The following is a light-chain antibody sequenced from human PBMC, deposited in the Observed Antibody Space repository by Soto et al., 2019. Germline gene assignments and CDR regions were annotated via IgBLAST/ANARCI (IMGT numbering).Light chain of an antibody. CDR1: QSVSSSY. CDR3: QQYSSSPRT. CDR2: DAS. Sequence: EMVLTQSPGTLSLSLGERATLSCRASQSVSSSYLAWYQQKVGQAPRLLIYDASNRATGVPDRFSGSGSGTDFSLTISRLEPEDFAVYHCQQYSSSPRTFGQGTRLEIK. V-gene: IGKV3-20*01. J-gene: IGKJ5*01.